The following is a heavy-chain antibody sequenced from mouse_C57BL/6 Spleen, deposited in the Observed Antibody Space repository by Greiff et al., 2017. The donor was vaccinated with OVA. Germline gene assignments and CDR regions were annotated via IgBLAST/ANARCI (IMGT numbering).Heavy chain of an antibody. J-gene: IGHJ2*01. Sequence: VQLQQSGAELVRPGASVTLSCKASGYTFTDYEMHWVKQTPVHGLEWIGAIDPETGGTAYNQKFKGKAILTADKSSSTAYMELRSLTSEDSAVYYCTRGDSSGFFDDWGKGTTLTVSS. CDR1: GYTFTDYE. D-gene: IGHD3-2*02. CDR2: IDPETGGT. V-gene: IGHV1-15*01. CDR3: TRGDSSGFFDD.